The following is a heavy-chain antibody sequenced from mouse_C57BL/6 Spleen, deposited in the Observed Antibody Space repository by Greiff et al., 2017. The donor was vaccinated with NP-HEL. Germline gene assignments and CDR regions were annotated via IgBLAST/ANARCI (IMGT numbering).Heavy chain of an antibody. D-gene: IGHD2-4*01. CDR1: GYTFTDYY. CDR2: IYPGSGNT. V-gene: IGHV1-76*01. Sequence: QVQLQQSGAELVRPGASVKLSCKASGYTFTDYYINWVKQRPGQGLEWIARIYPGSGNTYYNEKFKGKATLTAEKSSSTAYMQLSSLTSEDSAVYFCARKGDYDYDEYAMDYWGQGTSVTVSS. CDR3: ARKGDYDYDEYAMDY. J-gene: IGHJ4*01.